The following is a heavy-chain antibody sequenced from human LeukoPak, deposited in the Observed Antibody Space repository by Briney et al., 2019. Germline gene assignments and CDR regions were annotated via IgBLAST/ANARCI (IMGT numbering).Heavy chain of an antibody. CDR3: ARLSIAALHERHTIFDY. V-gene: IGHV4-39*01. CDR2: IYYSGST. J-gene: IGHJ4*02. D-gene: IGHD6-6*01. CDR1: GGSISSSSYY. Sequence: SETLSLTCTVSGGSISSSSYYWGWIRQPPGKGLEWIGSIYYSGSTYYNPSLKSRVTISVDTSKNQFSLKLSSVTAADTAVYYCARLSIAALHERHTIFDYWGQGTLVTVSS.